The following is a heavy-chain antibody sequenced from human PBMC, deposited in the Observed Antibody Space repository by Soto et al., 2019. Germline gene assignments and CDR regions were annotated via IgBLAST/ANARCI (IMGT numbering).Heavy chain of an antibody. Sequence: PGGSLRLSCAASGFTFSSYGMHWVRQAPGKGLEWVAVIWYDGSNKYYADSVKGRFTISRDNSKNTLYLQMNSLRAEDTAVYYCARVGDGPGYDAFDIWGQGTMVTVSS. CDR2: IWYDGSNK. CDR1: GFTFSSYG. D-gene: IGHD3-10*01. J-gene: IGHJ3*02. CDR3: ARVGDGPGYDAFDI. V-gene: IGHV3-33*01.